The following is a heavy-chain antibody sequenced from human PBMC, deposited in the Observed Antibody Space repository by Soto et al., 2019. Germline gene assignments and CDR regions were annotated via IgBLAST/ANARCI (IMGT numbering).Heavy chain of an antibody. CDR3: ASKTIDDFDY. D-gene: IGHD3-3*01. Sequence: GGSLRLSCAASGFTFSNFAMTWVRQAPGEGLEWVAVIRNDGTVKNYGDSVNGRFTISRDNSKNTLFLEMSSLRVEDTALYYCASKTIDDFDYWGQGALVTVSS. J-gene: IGHJ4*02. CDR1: GFTFSNFA. CDR2: IRNDGTVK. V-gene: IGHV3-33*08.